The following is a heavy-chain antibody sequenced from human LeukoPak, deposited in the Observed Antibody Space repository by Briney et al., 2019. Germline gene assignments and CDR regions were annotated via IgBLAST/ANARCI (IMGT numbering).Heavy chain of an antibody. V-gene: IGHV3-33*01. D-gene: IGHD3-22*01. CDR3: ARDLEDSSPFGAFDM. CDR2: IWFDGIRK. Sequence: GGSLRLSCAASGFTFSNYGMHWVRQVPGKGLEWVAAIWFDGIRKYYADSVKGRLTISRDNSKNTLYLQMNSLRAEDTAVYYCARDLEDSSPFGAFDMWGQGTLVTVSS. CDR1: GFTFSNYG. J-gene: IGHJ4*02.